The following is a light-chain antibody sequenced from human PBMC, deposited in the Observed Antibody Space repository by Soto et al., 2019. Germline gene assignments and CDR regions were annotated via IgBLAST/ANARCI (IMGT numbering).Light chain of an antibody. CDR3: QQYGDSPPTYT. J-gene: IGKJ2*01. CDR2: GTS. Sequence: EIVLTQSPGTLSLFPGERATLSCRASQSVNSRYLAWYQQNPGQAPRLLIYGTSTRATGIPDRFSGSWSGTDFTLTISRLEPEDFAVYYCQQYGDSPPTYTFGQGTKVEIK. CDR1: QSVNSRY. V-gene: IGKV3-20*01.